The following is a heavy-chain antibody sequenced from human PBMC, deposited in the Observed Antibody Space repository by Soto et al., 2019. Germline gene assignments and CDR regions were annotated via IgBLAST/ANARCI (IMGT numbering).Heavy chain of an antibody. CDR2: IYASRST. D-gene: IGHD6-13*01. CDR1: GGCMRSYS. Sequence: ETLSLRWICSGGCMRSYSWIWIRPPAGKGLEWIGRIYASRSTNYNPSLKSPVTMFVDTSKHQFALKLSSVTAADTAVYFCAGIAEPIYDGMEVWGQGTTVTVS. CDR3: AGIAEPIYDGMEV. V-gene: IGHV4-4*07. J-gene: IGHJ6*02.